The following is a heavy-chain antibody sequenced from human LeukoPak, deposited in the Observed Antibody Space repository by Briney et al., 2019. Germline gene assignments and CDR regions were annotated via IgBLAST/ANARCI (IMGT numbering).Heavy chain of an antibody. D-gene: IGHD1-26*01. V-gene: IGHV3-23*01. CDR2: ISGSGGSA. Sequence: GGSLRLSCAASGFTFSSYSMNWVRQAPGKGLEWVSAISGSGGSAFYADSVKGRFTISRDNSKNTLYLQMNSLRAEDTAVYYCAKVNSGSYLFYFDYWGQGTLATVSS. CDR1: GFTFSSYS. J-gene: IGHJ4*02. CDR3: AKVNSGSYLFYFDY.